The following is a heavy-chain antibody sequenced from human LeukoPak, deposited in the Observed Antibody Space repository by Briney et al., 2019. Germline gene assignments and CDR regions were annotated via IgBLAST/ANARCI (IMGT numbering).Heavy chain of an antibody. V-gene: IGHV3-21*01. J-gene: IGHJ3*02. Sequence: PGGSLRLSCVGSGFIFGDYHMNWVRQTPEKGLDWVSSISRGSRYIYYADSVEGRFTISRDNAKNSLYLQMNSLRAEDTAVYYCARDRKDGYTDHAFDIWGQGTMVTVSS. CDR1: GFIFGDYH. D-gene: IGHD5-24*01. CDR2: ISRGSRYI. CDR3: ARDRKDGYTDHAFDI.